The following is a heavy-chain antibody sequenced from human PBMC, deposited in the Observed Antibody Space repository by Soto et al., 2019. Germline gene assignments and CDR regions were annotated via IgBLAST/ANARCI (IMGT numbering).Heavy chain of an antibody. J-gene: IGHJ3*02. D-gene: IGHD3-3*01. Sequence: LRLSCAASGFTFSNAWMSWVRQAPGKGLEWVGRIKSKTDGGTTDYAAPVKGRFTISRDDSKNTLYLQMNSLKTEDTAVYYCTTDVEWYDAFDIWGQGTMVTVS. V-gene: IGHV3-15*01. CDR2: IKSKTDGGTT. CDR3: TTDVEWYDAFDI. CDR1: GFTFSNAW.